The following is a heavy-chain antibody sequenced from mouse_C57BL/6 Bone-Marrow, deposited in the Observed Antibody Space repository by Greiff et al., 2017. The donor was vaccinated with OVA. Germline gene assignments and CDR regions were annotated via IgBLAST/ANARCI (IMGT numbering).Heavy chain of an antibody. Sequence: EVQLQQSGPELVKPGASVKISCKASGYTFTDYYMNWVKQSHGKSLEWIGDINPNNGGTSYNQKFKGKATLTVDKSSSTAYMELRSLTSEDSAVYYCAPMVRRRGYFDYWGQGTTLTVSS. CDR1: GYTFTDYY. V-gene: IGHV1-26*01. D-gene: IGHD2-1*01. CDR3: APMVRRRGYFDY. CDR2: INPNNGGT. J-gene: IGHJ2*01.